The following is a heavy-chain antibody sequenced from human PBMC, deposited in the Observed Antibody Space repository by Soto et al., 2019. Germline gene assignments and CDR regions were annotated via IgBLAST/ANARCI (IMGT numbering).Heavy chain of an antibody. D-gene: IGHD3-10*01. CDR1: GFPFSNSV. J-gene: IGHJ5*01. V-gene: IGHV3-64D*06. Sequence: GGSLRLSCSASGFPFSNSVMHWVRQAPGRGLEDLSAISSNGVSTYYADSVKGRFTISRDNSKNKLYLQLSSLRPEDTAIYYCAKNSGWLNTSGHGTTVTV. CDR2: ISSNGVST. CDR3: AKNSGWLNT.